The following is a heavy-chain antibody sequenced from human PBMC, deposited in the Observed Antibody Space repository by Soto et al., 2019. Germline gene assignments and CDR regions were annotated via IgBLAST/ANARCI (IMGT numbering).Heavy chain of an antibody. CDR2: IYYSGST. CDR3: ARVRRIAAAGYYYYYGMDV. D-gene: IGHD6-13*01. Sequence: SETLSLTCTVSGGSISSGGYYWSWIRQHPGKGLEWIGYIYYSGSTYYNPSLKSRVTISVDTSKNQFSLKLSSVTAAVTAVYYCARVRRIAAAGYYYYYGMDVWGQGTTVTVSS. CDR1: GGSISSGGYY. V-gene: IGHV4-31*03. J-gene: IGHJ6*02.